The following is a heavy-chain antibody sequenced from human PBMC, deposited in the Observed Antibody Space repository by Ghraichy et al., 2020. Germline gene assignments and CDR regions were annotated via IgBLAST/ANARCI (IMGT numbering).Heavy chain of an antibody. Sequence: SETLSLTCTVSGGSISPYYWSWVRQPPGKGLEWIGYIYYSGGTNYNPSLKSRLTISVDTSKNQFSLQLGSVTAADTAVYYCASWSRSAPYYYGMDVWGQGTTVTVPS. CDR2: IYYSGGT. V-gene: IGHV4-59*01. CDR3: ASWSRSAPYYYGMDV. D-gene: IGHD3-3*01. CDR1: GGSISPYY. J-gene: IGHJ6*02.